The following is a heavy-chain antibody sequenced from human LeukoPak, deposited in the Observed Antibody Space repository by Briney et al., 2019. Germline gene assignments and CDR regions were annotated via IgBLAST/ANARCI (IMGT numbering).Heavy chain of an antibody. CDR3: ARDRYCASSTCPGAFDL. J-gene: IGHJ3*01. D-gene: IGHD2-2*01. V-gene: IGHV3-15*01. CDR1: GLTLNYDW. Sequence: GGSLRLSCAASGLTLNYDWMTWVRQAPGKGLEWVGRIKSISDGETRDYAAPVKGRFTMSRDESRNTVYLQMSSLKTEDTAVYYCARDRYCASSTCPGAFDLWGQGTVVTVSS. CDR2: IKSISDGETR.